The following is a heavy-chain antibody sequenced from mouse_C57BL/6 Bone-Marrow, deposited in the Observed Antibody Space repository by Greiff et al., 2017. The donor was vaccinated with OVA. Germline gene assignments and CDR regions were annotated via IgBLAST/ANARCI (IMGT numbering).Heavy chain of an antibody. D-gene: IGHD1-1*01. Sequence: EVKLMESGGGLVQPGGSLSLSCAASGFTFTDYYMSWVRQPPGKGLEWFGFIRTKANGYTTEYSASVKGRFTISRDNSQSILYLRMNALRAEDSATYYCARYYYGHYYAMDYWGQGTSVTVSS. V-gene: IGHV7-3*01. J-gene: IGHJ4*01. CDR1: GFTFTDYY. CDR3: ARYYYGHYYAMDY. CDR2: IRTKANGYTT.